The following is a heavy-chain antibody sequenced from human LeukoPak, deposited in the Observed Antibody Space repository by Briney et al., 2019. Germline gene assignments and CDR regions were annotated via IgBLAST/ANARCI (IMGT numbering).Heavy chain of an antibody. V-gene: IGHV3-23*01. CDR1: GFTFSNCA. D-gene: IGHD2-2*01. CDR3: AKGGSTAWTAVDY. Sequence: GGSLRLSCAASGFTFSNCAMTWVRQAPGKGLERVSSISDSAGATYYADSVRGRFTISRDNSGSTLYLQMNSLRADDTAVYYCAKGGSTAWTAVDYWGQGTLVTVSS. J-gene: IGHJ4*02. CDR2: ISDSAGAT.